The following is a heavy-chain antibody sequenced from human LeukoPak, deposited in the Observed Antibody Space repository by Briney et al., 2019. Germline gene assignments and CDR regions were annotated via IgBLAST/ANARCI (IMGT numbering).Heavy chain of an antibody. CDR1: GLTFSNYW. CDR2: VNEDGSAK. D-gene: IGHD1-1*01. V-gene: IGHV3-7*01. Sequence: GGSLRLSCVVSGLTFSNYWMIWVRQAPGKGLESVAIVNEDGSAKYYLDSVKGRFTISRDNARNSLYLEINSLRAEDTAVYYCARDYWRSIDHWGQGTLVTVSS. J-gene: IGHJ4*02. CDR3: ARDYWRSIDH.